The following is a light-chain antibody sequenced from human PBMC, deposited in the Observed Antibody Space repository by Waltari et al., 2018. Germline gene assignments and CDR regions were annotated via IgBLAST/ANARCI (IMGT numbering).Light chain of an antibody. CDR3: QTWGTGFRV. J-gene: IGLJ3*02. CDR2: VNSDGSH. Sequence: QLVLTQSPSASASLGAPVKPTCPLSSEHSSYAIAWHQQQPEKGPRYLMKVNSDGSHIKGDGIPDRFSGSSSGAERYLTISSLQSEDEADYYCQTWGTGFRVFGGGTKLTVL. CDR1: SEHSSYA. V-gene: IGLV4-69*01.